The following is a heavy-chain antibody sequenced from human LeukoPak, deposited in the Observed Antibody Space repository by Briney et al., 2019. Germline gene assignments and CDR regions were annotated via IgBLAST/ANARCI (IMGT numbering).Heavy chain of an antibody. J-gene: IGHJ4*02. V-gene: IGHV3-30*02. CDR2: IWYDGSNK. CDR3: AKAYSYGYDY. D-gene: IGHD5-18*01. CDR1: GFTFSSYG. Sequence: PGGSLGLSCVASGFTFSSYGMHWVRQAPGKGLEWVAFIWYDGSNKYYADSVKGRFTISRDNSKNTLSLQMSSLRPDDTAVYYCAKAYSYGYDYWGQGTLVTVSS.